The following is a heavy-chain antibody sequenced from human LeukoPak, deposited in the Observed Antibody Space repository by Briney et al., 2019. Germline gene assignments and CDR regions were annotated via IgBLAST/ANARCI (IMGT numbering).Heavy chain of an antibody. CDR2: IRSKANGYTT. Sequence: GGSLRLSCAASGFTVSSNYMSWVRQASGKRLEWVGRIRSKANGYTTAYGASVKGRFTISRDDSQRATYVQMNSLKIEDTAVYYCTRLAGGDAFDIWGPGTMVTVSS. D-gene: IGHD2-15*01. V-gene: IGHV3-73*01. CDR1: GFTVSSNY. J-gene: IGHJ3*02. CDR3: TRLAGGDAFDI.